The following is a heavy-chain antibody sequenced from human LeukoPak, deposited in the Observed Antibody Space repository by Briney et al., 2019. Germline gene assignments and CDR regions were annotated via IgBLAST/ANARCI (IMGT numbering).Heavy chain of an antibody. CDR2: IYPGDSDT. D-gene: IGHD6-6*01. V-gene: IGHV5-51*01. J-gene: IGHJ6*03. Sequence: GESLKISCKGSGYSFTSYWIGWVRQMPGKGLEWMGIIYPGDSDTRYSPSFQGQVTISADKSISTAYLQCSSLKASDTAMYYCARQRGSSSTTYYYYYYMDVWGKGTTVTVSS. CDR3: ARQRGSSSTTYYYYYYMDV. CDR1: GYSFTSYW.